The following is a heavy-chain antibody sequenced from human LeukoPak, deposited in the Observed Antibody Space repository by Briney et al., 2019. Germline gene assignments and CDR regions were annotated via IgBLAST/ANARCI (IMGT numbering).Heavy chain of an antibody. Sequence: GASVKVSCKASGYTFTSYGISWVRQAPGQGLEWMGWISAYNGNTNYAQKLQGRVTMTTDTSTSTAHMELRSLRSDDTAVYYCARVYYDFWSGYGYDAFDIWGQGTMVTVSS. CDR3: ARVYYDFWSGYGYDAFDI. D-gene: IGHD3-3*01. V-gene: IGHV1-18*01. J-gene: IGHJ3*02. CDR2: ISAYNGNT. CDR1: GYTFTSYG.